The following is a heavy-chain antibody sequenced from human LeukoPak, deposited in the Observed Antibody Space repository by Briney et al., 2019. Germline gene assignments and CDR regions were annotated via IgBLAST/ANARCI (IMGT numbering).Heavy chain of an antibody. Sequence: SETLSLTCAVYGGSFSCYYWSWIRQPPGKGLEWIGEINHSGSTNYNPSLKSRVTISVDTSKNQFSLKLSSVTAADTAVYYCARAGPGGVWGSYRYPDYWGQGTLVTVSS. V-gene: IGHV4-34*01. J-gene: IGHJ4*02. D-gene: IGHD3-16*02. CDR2: INHSGST. CDR3: ARAGPGGVWGSYRYPDY. CDR1: GGSFSCYY.